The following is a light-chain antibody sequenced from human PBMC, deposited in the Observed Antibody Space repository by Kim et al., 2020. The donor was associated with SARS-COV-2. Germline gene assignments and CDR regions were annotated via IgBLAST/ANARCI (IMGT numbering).Light chain of an antibody. J-gene: IGLJ2*01. CDR1: YND. Sequence: ASGSPGKSVTISCSGIYNDISWYQQHPGKTPKLLIYDVNKRPSGVHDRCSGSKSANTASLTVSGLQADDEADYYCSSCAASNILLFGGGTQLTVL. CDR3: SSCAASNILL. V-gene: IGLV2-8*01. CDR2: DVN.